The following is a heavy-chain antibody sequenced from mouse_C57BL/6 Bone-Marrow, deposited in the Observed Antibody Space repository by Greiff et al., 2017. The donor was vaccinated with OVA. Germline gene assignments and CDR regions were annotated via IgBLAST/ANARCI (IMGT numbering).Heavy chain of an antibody. J-gene: IGHJ3*01. V-gene: IGHV14-4*01. D-gene: IGHD2-1*01. CDR1: GFNITDDY. CDR2: IDPENGDT. CDR3: ITSWEIYYGNCDWFAY. Sequence: EVQLQQSGAELVRPGASVKLSCTASGFNITDDYMHWVKQRPEQGLEWIGWIDPENGDTEYASKFQGKATLTADTSSNTAYLQLSSLTSEDTAVYYGITSWEIYYGNCDWFAYWGQGTLVTVSA.